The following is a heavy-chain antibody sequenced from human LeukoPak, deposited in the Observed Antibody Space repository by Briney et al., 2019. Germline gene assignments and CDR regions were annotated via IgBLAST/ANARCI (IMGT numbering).Heavy chain of an antibody. Sequence: PSQTLSLTCTVSGGSISSGSYYWSWIRQPAGKGLEWIGRIYTSGSTNYNPSLKSRVTISVDTSKNQFSLKLSSVTDADTAVYYCARGGRVQHWGQGTLVTVS. CDR1: GGSISSGSYY. D-gene: IGHD5-24*01. J-gene: IGHJ1*01. V-gene: IGHV4-61*02. CDR3: ARGGRVQH. CDR2: IYTSGST.